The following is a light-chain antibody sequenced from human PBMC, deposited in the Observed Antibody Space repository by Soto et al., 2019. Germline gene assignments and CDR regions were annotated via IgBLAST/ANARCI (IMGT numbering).Light chain of an antibody. Sequence: DIQLTQSPSFLSASVGDRVTITCRASQGISSYLAWYQQKPGKAPKLLIYAASTVQSGVPSRFSGSASGTEFTLTISSLQPEDFATYYCQQFNSYPITFGQGTRLEIK. CDR2: AAS. CDR1: QGISSY. V-gene: IGKV1-9*01. CDR3: QQFNSYPIT. J-gene: IGKJ5*01.